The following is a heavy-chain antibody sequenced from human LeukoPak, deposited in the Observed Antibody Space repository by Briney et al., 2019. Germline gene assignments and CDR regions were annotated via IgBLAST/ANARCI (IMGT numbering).Heavy chain of an antibody. CDR2: FSGGGGIT. CDR1: GFTFSSYA. D-gene: IGHD6-19*01. Sequence: GGSLRLSCAASGFTFSSYAMSWVRQAPGKGLEWVSTFSGGGGITYNPDSVKGRFTISRDNSKNTLYLQMDSLRVEDTAVYYCAKDRWSSSGGGFDYWGQGTLVTVSS. J-gene: IGHJ4*02. V-gene: IGHV3-23*01. CDR3: AKDRWSSSGGGFDY.